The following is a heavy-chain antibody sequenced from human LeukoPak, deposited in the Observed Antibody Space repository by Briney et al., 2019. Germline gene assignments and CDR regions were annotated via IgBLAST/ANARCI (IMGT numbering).Heavy chain of an antibody. CDR3: ARDGRITMIVAFDY. CDR2: IYHSGST. V-gene: IGHV4-38-2*02. CDR1: GYSISSGYY. J-gene: IGHJ4*02. D-gene: IGHD3-22*01. Sequence: PSETLSLTCTVSGYSISSGYYWGWIRQPPGKGLEWIGSIYHSGSTYYNPSLKSRVTISVDTSKNQFSLKLSSVTAADTAVYYCARDGRITMIVAFDYWGQGTLVTVSS.